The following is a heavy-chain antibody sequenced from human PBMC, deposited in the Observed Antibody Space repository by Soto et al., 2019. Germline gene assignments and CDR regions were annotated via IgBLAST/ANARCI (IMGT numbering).Heavy chain of an antibody. J-gene: IGHJ6*02. Sequence: SETLSLTSTVSGGPIRSYCWSWIRQPPGKGLEWIGYIYNSGNTDYNPSLKSRVTISVDTSKNQFSLKLSSVTTADTAVYYCARGGGKYYYGMDVWGQGTTVTVSS. D-gene: IGHD3-16*01. CDR2: IYNSGNT. CDR3: ARGGGKYYYGMDV. CDR1: GGPIRSYC. V-gene: IGHV4-59*01.